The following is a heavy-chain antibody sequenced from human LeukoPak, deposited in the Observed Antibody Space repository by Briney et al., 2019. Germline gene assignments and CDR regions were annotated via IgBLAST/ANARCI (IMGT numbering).Heavy chain of an antibody. CDR3: ARDLRAAAGPIDY. V-gene: IGHV4-39*07. CDR2: IYYSGDT. J-gene: IGHJ4*02. D-gene: IGHD6-13*01. Sequence: SETLSLTCSVFGSSMRSGGYYWLWIRQPPGRELEWIGSIYYSGDTYYNLSVESRVTISLDTSKNQFSLKLSSVTAADTAIYFCARDLRAAAGPIDYWGQGTLVTVSS. CDR1: GSSMRSGGYY.